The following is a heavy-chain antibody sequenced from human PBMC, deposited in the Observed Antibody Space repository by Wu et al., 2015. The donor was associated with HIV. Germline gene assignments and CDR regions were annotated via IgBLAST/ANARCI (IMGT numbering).Heavy chain of an antibody. D-gene: IGHD3-22*01. V-gene: IGHV1-46*01. CDR2: INPRTDST. CDR3: ARERVDYDSAGYRAHRGYYFDY. Sequence: QVQLVQSGAVVKKPGASVRISCKASGYNFTNYYMHWVRQAPGQGPEWLGVINPRTDSTTYAQSFEARLTIARDTSQNTIYMQLSGLKSDDTATYFCARERVDYDSAGYRAHRGYYFDYWGQGTLVIVSS. J-gene: IGHJ4*02. CDR1: GYNFTNYY.